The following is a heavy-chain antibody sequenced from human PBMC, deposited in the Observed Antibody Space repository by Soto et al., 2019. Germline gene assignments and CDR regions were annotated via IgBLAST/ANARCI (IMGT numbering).Heavy chain of an antibody. V-gene: IGHV3-33*01. J-gene: IGHJ6*02. CDR2: IWYDGSNK. CDR1: GFTFSSYG. Sequence: QVQLVESGGGVVQPGRSLRLSCAASGFTFSSYGMHWVRQAPGKGLEWVAVIWYDGSNKYYADSVKGRFTISRDNSKHTLYLQMKSLRAEDTAVYYCARAPLASYYYGMDVWGQGTTVTVSS. CDR3: ARAPLASYYYGMDV.